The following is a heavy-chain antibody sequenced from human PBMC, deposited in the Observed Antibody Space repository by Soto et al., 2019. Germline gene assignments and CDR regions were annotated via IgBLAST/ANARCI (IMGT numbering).Heavy chain of an antibody. Sequence: ASVKVSCKASGYTFTSYDINWVRQATGQGLEWMGWMNPNSGNTGYAQKFQGRVTMTRNTSISTAYMELGSLRSEDTAVYYCARGPLGYCSGGSCYSAASWFDPWGQGTLVTVSS. CDR2: MNPNSGNT. CDR3: ARGPLGYCSGGSCYSAASWFDP. J-gene: IGHJ5*02. CDR1: GYTFTSYD. D-gene: IGHD2-15*01. V-gene: IGHV1-8*01.